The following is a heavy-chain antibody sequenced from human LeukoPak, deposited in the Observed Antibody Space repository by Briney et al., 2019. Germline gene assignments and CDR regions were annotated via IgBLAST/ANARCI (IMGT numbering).Heavy chain of an antibody. CDR1: GFTFSSYA. CDR3: ASAEVVPAAIAAGGDY. V-gene: IGHV3-30-3*01. D-gene: IGHD2-2*01. J-gene: IGHJ4*02. Sequence: GRSLRLSCAASGFTFSSYAMHWVRQAPGKGLEWVAVISYDGSNKYYADSVKGRFTISRDNSKNTLYLQMNSLRAEDTAVYYCASAEVVPAAIAAGGDYWGQGTLVTVSS. CDR2: ISYDGSNK.